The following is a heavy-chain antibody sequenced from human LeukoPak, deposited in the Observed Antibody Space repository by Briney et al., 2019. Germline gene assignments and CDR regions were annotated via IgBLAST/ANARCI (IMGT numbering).Heavy chain of an antibody. V-gene: IGHV5-51*01. D-gene: IGHD2-2*01. CDR2: IYPGDSDT. Sequence: GESLKISCKGSGYDFSTYWIGWVRQMPGRGLEWMGIIYPGDSDTRNSPSLQGQVTISADKSISTVYLQWSSLKASDTAMYCCARDGPVPATADAFDIWGQGTMVTVSS. CDR3: ARDGPVPATADAFDI. J-gene: IGHJ3*02. CDR1: GYDFSTYW.